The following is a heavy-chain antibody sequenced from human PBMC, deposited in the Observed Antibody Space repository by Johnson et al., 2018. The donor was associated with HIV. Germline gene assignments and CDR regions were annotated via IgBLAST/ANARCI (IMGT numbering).Heavy chain of an antibody. Sequence: QVQLVESGGGVVQPGRSLRLSCAASGFTFSSYAMHWVRQAPGKGLEWVAVISYDGSNKYYAESVRGRFTISRDNSMNTLYLQMNSLRAEDTAVYFCARDPSGSYAEVTPDARFDIWGQGTMVTVSS. J-gene: IGHJ3*02. CDR3: ARDPSGSYAEVTPDARFDI. CDR1: GFTFSSYA. D-gene: IGHD1-26*01. V-gene: IGHV3-30*04. CDR2: ISYDGSNK.